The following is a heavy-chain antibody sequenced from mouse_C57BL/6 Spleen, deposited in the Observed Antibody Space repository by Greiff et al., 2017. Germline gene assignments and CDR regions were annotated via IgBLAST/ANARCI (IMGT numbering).Heavy chain of an antibody. V-gene: IGHV1-5*01. CDR1: GYTFTSYW. J-gene: IGHJ2*01. CDR3: TIYYGYDDY. Sequence: VHLQQSGPVLARPGASVKMSCKTSGYTFTSYWMNWVKQRPGQGLEWIGAIYPGNGDTSYNQKFKGKAKLTAVTSASTAYMELSSLTTEDSAVYYCTIYYGYDDYWGQGTTLTVSS. D-gene: IGHD2-2*01. CDR2: IYPGNGDT.